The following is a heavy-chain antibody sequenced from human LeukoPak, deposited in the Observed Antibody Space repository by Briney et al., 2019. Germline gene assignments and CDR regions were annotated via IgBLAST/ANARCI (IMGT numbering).Heavy chain of an antibody. CDR2: IYTSGST. J-gene: IGHJ4*02. CDR3: ARDDGYDSSGYYFDY. Sequence: PSETLSLTCTVSGGSISSYYWSWIRQPAGKGLEWIGRIYTSGSTNYNPSLKSRVTMSVDTAKNQFSLKLSSVTAADTAVYYCARDDGYDSSGYYFDYWGQGTLVTVSS. D-gene: IGHD3-22*01. CDR1: GGSISSYY. V-gene: IGHV4-4*07.